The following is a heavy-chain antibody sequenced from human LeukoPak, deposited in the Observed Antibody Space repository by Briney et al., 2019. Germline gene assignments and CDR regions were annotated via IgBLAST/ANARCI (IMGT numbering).Heavy chain of an antibody. J-gene: IGHJ4*02. D-gene: IGHD6-19*01. CDR3: AGGLDIAVAGPGGYFDY. Sequence: GGSLRLSCAASGFTFRDYHRNWIRQAPGKGLEWVSDISPGGDATYFADSVKGRFTISRDNAKNSLYLQMNSLTAEDTAVYYCAGGLDIAVAGPGGYFDYWGQGTLVTVSS. CDR2: ISPGGDAT. CDR1: GFTFRDYH. V-gene: IGHV3-11*01.